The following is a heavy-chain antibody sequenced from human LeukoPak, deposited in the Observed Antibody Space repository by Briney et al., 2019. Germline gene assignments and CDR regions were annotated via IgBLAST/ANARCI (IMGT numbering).Heavy chain of an antibody. D-gene: IGHD2-15*01. J-gene: IGHJ4*02. CDR2: ISSNGGST. CDR1: GFTFSSYA. CDR3: ARDPSGDCSGGSCYDPYFDY. Sequence: GGSLRLSCAASGFTFSSYAMHWVRQAPGKGLEYVSAISSNGGSTYYANSVKGRFTISRDNSKNTLYLQMGSLRAEDMAVYYCARDPSGDCSGGSCYDPYFDYWGQGTLVTVSS. V-gene: IGHV3-64*01.